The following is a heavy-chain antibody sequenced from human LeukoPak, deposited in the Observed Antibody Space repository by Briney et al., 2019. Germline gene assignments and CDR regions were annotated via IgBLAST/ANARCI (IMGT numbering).Heavy chain of an antibody. J-gene: IGHJ4*02. V-gene: IGHV4-61*01. CDR1: GGSVSSGSYY. D-gene: IGHD3-22*01. CDR2: IYYSGST. CDR3: ARVYYYDSSGYSWGFDY. Sequence: SETLSLTCTVSGGSVSSGSYYWSWIRQPPGKGLEWIGYIYYSGSTNYNPSLKSRVTISVDTSKNQFSLKLGSVTAADTAVYYCARVYYYDSSGYSWGFDYWGQGTLVTVSS.